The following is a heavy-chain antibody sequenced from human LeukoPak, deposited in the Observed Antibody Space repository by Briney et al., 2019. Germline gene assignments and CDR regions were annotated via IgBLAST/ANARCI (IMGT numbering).Heavy chain of an antibody. Sequence: ASVKVSCKASGYTFTSYDINWVRQATGQGLEWMGWMNPNSGNTGYAQKFQGRVTMTRNTSISTAYTELSSLRSEDTAVYYCARGLRFLEWTPDAFDIWGQGTMVAVSS. D-gene: IGHD3-3*01. CDR3: ARGLRFLEWTPDAFDI. V-gene: IGHV1-8*01. J-gene: IGHJ3*02. CDR2: MNPNSGNT. CDR1: GYTFTSYD.